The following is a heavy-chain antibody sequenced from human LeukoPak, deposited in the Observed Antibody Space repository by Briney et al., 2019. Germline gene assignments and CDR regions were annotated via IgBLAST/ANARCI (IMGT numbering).Heavy chain of an antibody. CDR1: GGSISSSNW. V-gene: IGHV4-4*02. CDR3: ARRIAAAGAYGMDV. Sequence: SETLSLTCAVSGGSISSSNWWSWVRQPPGKGLEWIGYIYYSGSTNYNPSLKSRVTISVDTSKNQFSLKLSSVTAADTAVYYCARRIAAAGAYGMDVWGQGTTVTVSS. CDR2: IYYSGST. J-gene: IGHJ6*02. D-gene: IGHD6-13*01.